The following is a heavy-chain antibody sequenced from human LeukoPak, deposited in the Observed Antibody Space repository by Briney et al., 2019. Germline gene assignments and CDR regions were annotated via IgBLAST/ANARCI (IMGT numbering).Heavy chain of an antibody. CDR1: GFIFSTYT. CDR2: ISSSSNYI. V-gene: IGHV3-21*01. D-gene: IGHD6-13*01. J-gene: IGHJ3*02. CDR3: ARQGAATGTDAFDI. Sequence: PGGSLRLSCAASGFIFSTYTMNWVRQAPGKGLEWVSAISSSSNYIYYADSVRGRSTISRDNAKNSLYLQMNSLRAEDTAVYSCARQGAATGTDAFDIWGQGTVVTVSS.